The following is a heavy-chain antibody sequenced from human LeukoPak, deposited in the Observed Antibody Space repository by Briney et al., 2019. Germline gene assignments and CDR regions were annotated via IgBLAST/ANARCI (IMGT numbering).Heavy chain of an antibody. CDR1: GYSFTGYY. V-gene: IGHV1-2*02. D-gene: IGHD3-16*02. CDR2: INPYSDDT. CDR3: ARDFGGYDYIWGTYRHDAFDI. Sequence: ASVKVSCKASGYSFTGYYMHWMREAPGQGLEWMGWINPYSDDTNYAQKFQGRVTMTSDTSISTAYMELSRLKSDDTAVYYCARDFGGYDYIWGTYRHDAFDIWGQGTKVTVSS. J-gene: IGHJ3*02.